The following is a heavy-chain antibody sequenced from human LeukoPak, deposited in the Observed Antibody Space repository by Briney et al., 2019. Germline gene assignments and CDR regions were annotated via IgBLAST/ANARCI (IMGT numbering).Heavy chain of an antibody. CDR2: ISGSGGST. CDR3: AKGGTPMVRGVFYFDY. D-gene: IGHD3-10*01. Sequence: PGGSLRLSCADSGFTFGSYAMRWVRQAPGKGLEWVSAISGSGGSTYYADSVKGRFTLSRDNSKNTLYLQLNSLRAEDTAVYYCAKGGTPMVRGVFYFDYWGQGTLVTVSS. J-gene: IGHJ4*02. V-gene: IGHV3-23*01. CDR1: GFTFGSYA.